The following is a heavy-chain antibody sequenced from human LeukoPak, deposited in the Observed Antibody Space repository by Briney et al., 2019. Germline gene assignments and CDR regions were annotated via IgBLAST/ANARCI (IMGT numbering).Heavy chain of an antibody. V-gene: IGHV3-20*04. CDR2: INWNGGST. CDR1: GFTFDDYG. Sequence: PGGSLRLSCAASGFTFDDYGMSWVRQAPGKGLEWVSGINWNGGSTGYADSVKGRFTISRDNAKNSLYLQMNSLRAEDTAVYYYARDLRYCSSTSCWASDYWGQGTLVAVSS. CDR3: ARDLRYCSSTSCWASDY. D-gene: IGHD2-2*01. J-gene: IGHJ4*02.